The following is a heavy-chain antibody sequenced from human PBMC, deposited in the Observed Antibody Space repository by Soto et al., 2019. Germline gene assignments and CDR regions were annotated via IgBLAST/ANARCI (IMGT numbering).Heavy chain of an antibody. V-gene: IGHV3-48*02. J-gene: IGHJ4*02. D-gene: IGHD4-17*01. CDR3: ASIYGDSQRDFDY. CDR1: GFTFSSYS. Sequence: GGSLRLSCAASGFTFSSYSMNWVRQAPGKGLEWVSYISSSSSTIYYAGSVKGRFTISRDNAKNSLYLQMNSLRDEDTAVYYCASIYGDSQRDFDYWGQGTLVTVSS. CDR2: ISSSSSTI.